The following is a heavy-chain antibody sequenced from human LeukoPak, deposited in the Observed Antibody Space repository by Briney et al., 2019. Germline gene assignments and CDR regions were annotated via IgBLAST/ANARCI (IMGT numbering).Heavy chain of an antibody. J-gene: IGHJ6*03. Sequence: PSETLSLTCTVSDGSISGSYWNWIRQPPGKGLEWIGYIYYAGSTNYNPSLKSRVTISVDTSKNQFSLKLSSVTAADTAVYYCARDLTRYNWEPMDVWGKGTTVTVSS. CDR2: IYYAGST. V-gene: IGHV4-59*01. D-gene: IGHD1-20*01. CDR3: ARDLTRYNWEPMDV. CDR1: DGSISGSY.